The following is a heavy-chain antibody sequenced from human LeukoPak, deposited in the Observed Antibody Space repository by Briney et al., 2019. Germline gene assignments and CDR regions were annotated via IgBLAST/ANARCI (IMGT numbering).Heavy chain of an antibody. D-gene: IGHD3-10*01. CDR1: GYTFTGYY. Sequence: VSVKVSCKASGYTFTGYYMHWVRQAPGQGLEWMGWINPNSGGTNYAQKFQGRVTMTRDTSISTAYMELSRLRSDDTAVYYCARSAGVMVRGVIGYWGQGTLVTVSS. V-gene: IGHV1-2*02. CDR2: INPNSGGT. J-gene: IGHJ4*02. CDR3: ARSAGVMVRGVIGY.